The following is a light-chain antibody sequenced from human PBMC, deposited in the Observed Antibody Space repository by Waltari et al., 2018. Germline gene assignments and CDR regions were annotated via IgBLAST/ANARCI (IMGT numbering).Light chain of an antibody. Sequence: DIQMTQSPSSLSASVGDRVTITCQATQDISNYLNWHQQKPGKAPKLLIQDASNLETGVPTRFSGSGSVTDFTFTISSLQPEDVATYFCQQYVNLPYTFGQGTKLEIK. CDR3: QQYVNLPYT. J-gene: IGKJ2*01. CDR2: DAS. CDR1: QDISNY. V-gene: IGKV1-33*01.